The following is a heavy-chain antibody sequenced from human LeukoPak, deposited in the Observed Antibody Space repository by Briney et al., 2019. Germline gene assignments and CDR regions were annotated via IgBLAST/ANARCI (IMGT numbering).Heavy chain of an antibody. D-gene: IGHD3-9*01. CDR3: GRGHYDILTGYHTWFDP. V-gene: IGHV4-39*07. Sequence: SETLSLTRTVSGGSISSSSYYWGWLRQPPGKGLEWIGSIYYSGNTYYNPSLKSRVTISVDTSKNQFSLKLSSVTAADTAVYYCGRGHYDILTGYHTWFDPWGQGTLAAVSS. J-gene: IGHJ5*02. CDR2: IYYSGNT. CDR1: GGSISSSSYY.